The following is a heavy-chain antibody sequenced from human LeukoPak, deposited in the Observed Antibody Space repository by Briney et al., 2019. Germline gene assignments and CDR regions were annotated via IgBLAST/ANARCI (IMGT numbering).Heavy chain of an antibody. Sequence: ASVKVSCKASGYTFTDYYMHWVRQAPGQGLEYMGWFSLNSGGTNFAQRFQGRVTMTRDTSISTAYMDLSRLISDDTAVYYCARDAGYCTGGSCWYFDHWGQGTLVTVSS. CDR1: GYTFTDYY. CDR3: ARDAGYCTGGSCWYFDH. D-gene: IGHD2-15*01. J-gene: IGHJ4*02. CDR2: FSLNSGGT. V-gene: IGHV1-2*02.